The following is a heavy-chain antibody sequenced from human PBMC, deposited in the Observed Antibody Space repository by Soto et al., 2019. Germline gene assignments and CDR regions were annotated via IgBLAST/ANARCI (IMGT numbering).Heavy chain of an antibody. Sequence: QVQLVQSGAEVKKPGSSVKVSCKASGGTFSSYDISWVRQAPGQGLEWMGGSIPIFGTANYAQKFQGRVTITADQYTSTAYMELSSLRSEDTAVYYCARDRGDSGSYEYNWFDPWGQGTLVTVSS. CDR1: GGTFSSYD. J-gene: IGHJ5*02. D-gene: IGHD1-26*01. CDR3: ARDRGDSGSYEYNWFDP. V-gene: IGHV1-69*01. CDR2: SIPIFGTA.